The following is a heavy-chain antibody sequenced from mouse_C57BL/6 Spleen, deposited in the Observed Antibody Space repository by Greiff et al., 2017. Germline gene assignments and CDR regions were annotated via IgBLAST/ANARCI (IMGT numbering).Heavy chain of an antibody. CDR2: IYPGDGDT. Sequence: VQLQQSGPELVKPGASVTISCKASGYAFSSSWMNWVKQRPGKGLEWIGRIYPGDGDTNYNGKFKGKATLTADKSSSTAYMQLSSLTSEDSAVYFCARVYYGYDNWYFDVWGTGTTVTVSS. J-gene: IGHJ1*03. V-gene: IGHV1-82*01. CDR1: GYAFSSSW. D-gene: IGHD2-2*01. CDR3: ARVYYGYDNWYFDV.